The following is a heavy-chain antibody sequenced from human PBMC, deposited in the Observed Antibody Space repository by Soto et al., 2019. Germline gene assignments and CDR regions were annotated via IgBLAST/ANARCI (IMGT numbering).Heavy chain of an antibody. CDR2: IRSKVNNLET. Sequence: EVQLVESGGGLVQPGGSLKLSCAASGFTFSDSTMHWVRKTSGRGPEWLGRIRSKVNNLETVYAASVKGRFTISRDNSKDTADLQMSSLKTEDTAVYYCTRVVTPLDCWGRGTLVTVSS. J-gene: IGHJ4*02. CDR3: TRVVTPLDC. V-gene: IGHV3-73*02. D-gene: IGHD3-22*01. CDR1: GFTFSDST.